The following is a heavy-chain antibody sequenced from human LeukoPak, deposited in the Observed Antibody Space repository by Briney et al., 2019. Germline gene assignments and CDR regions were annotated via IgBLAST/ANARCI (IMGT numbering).Heavy chain of an antibody. J-gene: IGHJ5*02. Sequence: GGSLRLSCAASGFTFDDYGMSWVRQAPGKGLEWVAVISYDGSNKYYADSVKGRFTISRDNSKNTLYLQMNSLRAEDTAVYYCARSITMVRGWFDPWGQGTLVTVSS. D-gene: IGHD3-10*01. CDR3: ARSITMVRGWFDP. V-gene: IGHV3-30*03. CDR1: GFTFDDYG. CDR2: ISYDGSNK.